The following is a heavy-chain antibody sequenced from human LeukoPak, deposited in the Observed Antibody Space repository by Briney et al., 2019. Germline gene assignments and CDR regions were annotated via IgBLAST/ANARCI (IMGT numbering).Heavy chain of an antibody. CDR2: IYYSGST. V-gene: IGHV4-61*01. Sequence: SETLSLTCTVSGGPLSSICAYWGWIRQPPGKGLEWIGYIYYSGSTNYNPSLKSRVTISVDTSKNQFSLKLSSVTAADTAVYYCASRVGGGPFDYWGQGTLVTVSS. CDR1: GGPLSSICAY. J-gene: IGHJ4*02. D-gene: IGHD3-16*01. CDR3: ASRVGGGPFDY.